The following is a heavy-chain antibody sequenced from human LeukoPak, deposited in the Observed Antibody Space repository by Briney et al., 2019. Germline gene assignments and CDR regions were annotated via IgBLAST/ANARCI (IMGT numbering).Heavy chain of an antibody. D-gene: IGHD3-3*01. CDR1: GGSFSGYY. CDR2: INHSGST. V-gene: IGHV4-34*01. J-gene: IGHJ4*02. CDR3: ARGQRRPTVLRFLEWPPPFGY. Sequence: SETLSLTCAVYGGSFSGYYWSWIRQPPGKGLEWIGEINHSGSTNYNPSLKSRVTISVDTSKNQFSLKLSSVTAADTAVYYCARGQRRPTVLRFLEWPPPFGYWGQGPLVTVSS.